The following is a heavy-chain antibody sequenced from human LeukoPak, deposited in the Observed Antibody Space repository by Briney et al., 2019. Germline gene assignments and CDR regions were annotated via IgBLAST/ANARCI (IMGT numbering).Heavy chain of an antibody. J-gene: IGHJ1*01. CDR1: GFTFSSYA. CDR3: ARGPDYDILTGYYMDFQH. Sequence: GGSLRLSCAASGFTFSSYAMHWVRQAPGKGLEYVSAISSNGGSTYYANSVKGRFTISRDNSKNTLYLQMGSLRAEDMAVYYCARGPDYDILTGYYMDFQHWGQGTLVTVSS. D-gene: IGHD3-9*01. V-gene: IGHV3-64*01. CDR2: ISSNGGST.